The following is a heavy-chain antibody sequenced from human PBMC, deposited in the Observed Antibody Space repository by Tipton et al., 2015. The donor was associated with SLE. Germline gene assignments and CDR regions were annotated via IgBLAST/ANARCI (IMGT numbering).Heavy chain of an antibody. CDR2: IYYSGST. CDR1: GGSISSHY. D-gene: IGHD6-6*01. J-gene: IGHJ4*02. CDR3: ARDGESIAASGSHFGY. Sequence: TLSLTCTVSGGSISSHYWSWIRQPPGKGLEWIGYIYYSGSTNYNPSLKSRVTISVDTSKNQFSLKLSSVTAADTAVYYCARDGESIAASGSHFGYWGQGTLVTVSS. V-gene: IGHV4-59*11.